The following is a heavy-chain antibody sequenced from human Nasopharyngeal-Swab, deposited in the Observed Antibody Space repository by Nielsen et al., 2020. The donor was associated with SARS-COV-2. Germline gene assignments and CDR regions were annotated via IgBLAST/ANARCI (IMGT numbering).Heavy chain of an antibody. CDR1: GFTFSSYA. J-gene: IGHJ4*02. Sequence: GGSLRLSCAASGFTFSSYAMSWVRQAPGKGLEWVSAISGSGGSTYYADSVKGRFTISRDNSKNTLYLQMNSLRAEDTAVYYCARSEDYYDSSGYYYVEGYFDYWGQGTLVTVSS. CDR2: ISGSGGST. D-gene: IGHD3-22*01. CDR3: ARSEDYYDSSGYYYVEGYFDY. V-gene: IGHV3-23*01.